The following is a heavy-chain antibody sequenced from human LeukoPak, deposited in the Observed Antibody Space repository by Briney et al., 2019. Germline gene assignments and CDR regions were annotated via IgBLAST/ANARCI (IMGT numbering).Heavy chain of an antibody. CDR1: GFSLSTSGMC. V-gene: IGHV2-70*11. CDR2: IDWDDDK. D-gene: IGHD1-26*01. J-gene: IGHJ6*02. CDR3: ARMTMELRSYYYYGMDV. Sequence: SGPTLVNPTQTLTLTCTFSGFSLSTSGMCVSWIRQPPGKALEWLARIDWDDDKYYATSLRTRLTISKDTSKKQVVLTMTNIDPVDTATYYCARMTMELRSYYYYGMDVWGQGTTVTVSS.